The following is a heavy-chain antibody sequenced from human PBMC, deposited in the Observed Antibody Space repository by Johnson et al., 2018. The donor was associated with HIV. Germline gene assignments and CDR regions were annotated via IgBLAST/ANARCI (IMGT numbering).Heavy chain of an antibody. Sequence: VQLVESGGGLIQPGGSLRLSCAASGFTVSSNYMSWVRQAPGKGLEWVSVIYGGGSTYYADSVKGRFTISRDNSKNPLYLQMNSLRAEDTAVYYCARGSGVLTGGDSDAFDIWGQGTMVTVSS. CDR2: IYGGGST. V-gene: IGHV3-53*01. D-gene: IGHD4-17*01. CDR1: GFTVSSNY. CDR3: ARGSGVLTGGDSDAFDI. J-gene: IGHJ3*02.